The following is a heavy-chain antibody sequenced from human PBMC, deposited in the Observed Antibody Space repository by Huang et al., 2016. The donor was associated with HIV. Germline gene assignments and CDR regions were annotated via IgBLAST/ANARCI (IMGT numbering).Heavy chain of an antibody. D-gene: IGHD5-18*01. CDR2: ISVYKDNT. J-gene: IGHJ6*03. V-gene: IGHV1-18*01. CDR3: ARGGGIQLWLLGYYYMDV. Sequence: QVQLVQSGAEVKKPGASVKVSCKASGYTFSSFGISWVRQAPGQGHEWGGWISVYKDNTKCAQKFQGRLTMTTDTSTSTAYMELRSLRSDDTAVYYCARGGGIQLWLLGYYYMDVWGNGTTVTVSS. CDR1: GYTFSSFG.